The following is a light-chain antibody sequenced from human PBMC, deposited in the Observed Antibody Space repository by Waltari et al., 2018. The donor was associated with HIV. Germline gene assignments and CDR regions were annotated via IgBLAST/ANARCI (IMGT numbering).Light chain of an antibody. CDR2: DVS. J-gene: IGLJ2*01. CDR1: SSVVRGYNY. V-gene: IGLV2-11*01. Sequence: QSALTQPRSVSGSPGQSVTISCTGTSSVVRGYNYVSWYQQHPGKAPKLMIYDVSQRPSGVPDRFSGSKSGNTASLTISGLQAEDEADYYCCSYAGSYTFVFGGGTKLTVL. CDR3: CSYAGSYTFV.